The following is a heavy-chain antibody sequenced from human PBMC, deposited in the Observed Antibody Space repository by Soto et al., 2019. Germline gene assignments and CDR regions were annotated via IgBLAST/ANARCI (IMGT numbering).Heavy chain of an antibody. V-gene: IGHV3-11*01. J-gene: IGHJ3*02. CDR2: ISSSGSTI. Sequence: PGGSLRLSCAASGFTFSDYYMSWIRQAPGKGLEWVSYISSSGSTIYYADSVKGRFTISRDNAKNSLYLQMNSLRAEDTAVYYCARAPRIQYCSSTSCPRDAFDIWGQGTMVTVSS. CDR3: ARAPRIQYCSSTSCPRDAFDI. D-gene: IGHD2-2*01. CDR1: GFTFSDYY.